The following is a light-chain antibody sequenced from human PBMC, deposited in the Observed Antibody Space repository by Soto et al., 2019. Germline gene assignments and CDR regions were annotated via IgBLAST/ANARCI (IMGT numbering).Light chain of an antibody. CDR2: RNN. CDR1: SSNIGSNY. J-gene: IGLJ3*02. V-gene: IGLV1-47*01. CDR3: AAWDDSLSGRGWV. Sequence: QSVLTQPPSASGTPGQRVTISCSGSSSNIGSNYVYWYQQLPGTAPKLLIYRNNQRPSGVPDRFSGSKSGTSASLAISGLRSEDEDDYYCAAWDDSLSGRGWVFGGGTKLTVL.